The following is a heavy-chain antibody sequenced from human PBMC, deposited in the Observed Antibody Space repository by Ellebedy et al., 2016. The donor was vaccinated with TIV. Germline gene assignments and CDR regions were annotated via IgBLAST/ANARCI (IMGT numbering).Heavy chain of an antibody. J-gene: IGHJ5*02. CDR3: ARHSTVTTIGT. CDR1: GGSFSGYH. D-gene: IGHD4-17*01. CDR2: FSQSGST. Sequence: MPSETLSLTCAVYGGSFSGYHWSWIRQPPGKGLEWIGSFSQSGSTYYNPSLTSRVTISVDTSKNQFSLKLSSVTAADTAIFYCARHSTVTTIGTWGQGALVTVSS. V-gene: IGHV4-34*01.